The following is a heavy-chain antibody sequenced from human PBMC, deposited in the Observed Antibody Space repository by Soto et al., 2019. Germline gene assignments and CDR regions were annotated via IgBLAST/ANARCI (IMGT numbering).Heavy chain of an antibody. CDR1: GYTFTSYD. V-gene: IGHV1-8*01. D-gene: IGHD4-17*01. J-gene: IGHJ2*01. Sequence: QVQLVQSGAEVKKPGASVKVSCKASGYTFTSYDVNWVRQATGQGLEWMGWINPNSGNTGYAQKFQGRVTMTRNTSISTAYMELSSLRSEDTAVYYCARFHDYGDYYWYFDLWGRGTLVTVSS. CDR2: INPNSGNT. CDR3: ARFHDYGDYYWYFDL.